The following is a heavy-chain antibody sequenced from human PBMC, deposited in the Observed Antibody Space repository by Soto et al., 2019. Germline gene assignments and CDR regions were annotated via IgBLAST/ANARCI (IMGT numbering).Heavy chain of an antibody. V-gene: IGHV3-30*18. J-gene: IGHJ4*02. D-gene: IGHD6-19*01. CDR3: AKAIGYSSGWYYFDY. CDR2: ISYDGSNK. CDR1: GFTFSSYG. Sequence: QVQLVESGGGVVQPGRSLRLSCAASGFTFSSYGMHWVRQAPGKGLEWVAVISYDGSNKYYADSVKGRFTISRDNSKNTLYLQMNRLRAEDTAVYYCAKAIGYSSGWYYFDYWGQGTLVTVSS.